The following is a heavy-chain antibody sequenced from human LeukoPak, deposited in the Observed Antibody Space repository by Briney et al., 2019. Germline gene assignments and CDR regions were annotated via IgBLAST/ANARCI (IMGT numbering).Heavy chain of an antibody. Sequence: SETLSLTCTVSGGSISSGGYYWSWIRQHPGKGLEWIGCIYYSGSTYYNPSLKSRVTISVDTSKNQFSLKLSSVTAADTAVYYCARGNYDSSGFWFRSPDYWGQGTLVTVSS. V-gene: IGHV4-31*03. CDR3: ARGNYDSSGFWFRSPDY. CDR1: GGSISSGGYY. J-gene: IGHJ4*02. D-gene: IGHD3-22*01. CDR2: IYYSGST.